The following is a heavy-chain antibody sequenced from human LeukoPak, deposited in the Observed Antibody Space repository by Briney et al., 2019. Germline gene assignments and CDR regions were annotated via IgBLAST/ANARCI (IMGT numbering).Heavy chain of an antibody. CDR3: AGGGSSYYYYYMDV. Sequence: GGSLRLSCAASGFTFSYYWMHLVRQAPGKGLVWVSRINTDGSVTTYADSVKGRFTISRDNAKNTLYLQMNSLRVDDTAVYFCAGGGSSYYYYYMDVWGKGTTVTVSS. D-gene: IGHD5-12*01. J-gene: IGHJ6*03. CDR1: GFTFSYYW. CDR2: INTDGSVT. V-gene: IGHV3-74*01.